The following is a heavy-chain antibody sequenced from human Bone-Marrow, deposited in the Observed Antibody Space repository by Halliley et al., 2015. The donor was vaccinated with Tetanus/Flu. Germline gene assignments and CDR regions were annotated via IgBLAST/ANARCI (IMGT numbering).Heavy chain of an antibody. V-gene: IGHV1-46*01. CDR2: INPGGGGT. CDR1: GYTFTSNY. Sequence: VQLVQSGAEVRKPGASVRVSCQASGYTFTSNYLHWVRQAPGQGLEWMGVINPGGGGTTYAQKFQGRLSITRDASTTTVYMELSSLTSEDAAVYYCARANPVYPYLGSYDYWGQGTQVTVSS. D-gene: IGHD3-10*01. CDR3: ARANPVYPYLGSYDY. J-gene: IGHJ4*02.